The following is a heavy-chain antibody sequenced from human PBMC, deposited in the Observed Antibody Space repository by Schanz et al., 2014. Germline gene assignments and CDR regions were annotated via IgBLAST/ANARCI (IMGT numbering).Heavy chain of an antibody. CDR2: ISGSGGST. CDR1: GFTFSSYA. V-gene: IGHV3-23*01. Sequence: EVHLLDSGGGLVQPGGSLRLSCAASGFTFSSYAMSWVRQAPGKGLEWVSAISGSGGSTYYADSVKGRFTISRDNSKNTLYLQMNSLRAEDTAVYYCARGGSGSHYRLDYWGQGTLVTVSS. D-gene: IGHD1-26*01. CDR3: ARGGSGSHYRLDY. J-gene: IGHJ4*02.